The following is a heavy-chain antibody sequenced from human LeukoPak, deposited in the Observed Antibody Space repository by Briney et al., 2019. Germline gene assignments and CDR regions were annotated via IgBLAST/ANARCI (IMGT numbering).Heavy chain of an antibody. CDR1: GFTLSNYW. CDR3: ARGPYSGYDGHYYFDY. J-gene: IGHJ4*02. CDR2: INADGSSA. V-gene: IGHV3-74*01. Sequence: PGGSLRPSCAASGFTLSNYWMHWVRQAPGKGLVWVSRINADGSSASYADSVKGRFTISRDNAKNTLYLQMNSLRAEDTAAYYCARGPYSGYDGHYYFDYWGQGTLVTVSS. D-gene: IGHD5-12*01.